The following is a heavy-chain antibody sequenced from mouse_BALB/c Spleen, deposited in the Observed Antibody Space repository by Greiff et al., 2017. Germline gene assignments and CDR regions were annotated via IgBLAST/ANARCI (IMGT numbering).Heavy chain of an antibody. V-gene: IGHV7-3*02. CDR3: ARGKDSSGYVYAMDY. CDR2: IRNKANGYTT. CDR1: GFTFTDYY. D-gene: IGHD3-2*01. J-gene: IGHJ4*01. Sequence: DVKLQESGGGLVQPGGSLRLSCATSGFTFTDYYMSWVRQPPGKALEWLGFIRNKANGYTTEYSASVKGRFTISRDNSQSILYLQMNTLRAEDSATYYCARGKDSSGYVYAMDYWGQGTSVTVSS.